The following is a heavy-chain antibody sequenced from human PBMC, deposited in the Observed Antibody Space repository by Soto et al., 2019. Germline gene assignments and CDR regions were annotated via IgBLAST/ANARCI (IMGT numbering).Heavy chain of an antibody. D-gene: IGHD2-8*01. V-gene: IGHV1-8*01. CDR2: MNPNSGNT. CDR1: GYTFTSYD. J-gene: IGHJ6*02. Sequence: QVQLVQSGAEVKKPGASVKVSCKASGYTFTSYDINWVRQATGQGLEWMGWMNPNSGNTGYAQKFQGRVTMTRNTSISTAYMELSSLRSEDTAVYYCAREARGYCTNGVCSYYYGMDVWGQGTTVTVSS. CDR3: AREARGYCTNGVCSYYYGMDV.